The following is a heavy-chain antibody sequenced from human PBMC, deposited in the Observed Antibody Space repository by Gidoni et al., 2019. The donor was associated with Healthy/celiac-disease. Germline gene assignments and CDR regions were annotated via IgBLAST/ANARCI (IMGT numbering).Heavy chain of an antibody. CDR3: TTDPFYDYVWGSTTLDY. CDR2: IKSKTDGGTT. Sequence: EVQLVESGGGLVKPGGSLRLSCAASGFTFSTAWLSWVRQAPGKGLEWVGRIKSKTDGGTTDYAAPVKGRFTISRDDSKNTLYLQMNSLKTEDTAVYYCTTDPFYDYVWGSTTLDYWGQGTLVTVSS. V-gene: IGHV3-15*01. J-gene: IGHJ4*02. D-gene: IGHD3-16*01. CDR1: GFTFSTAW.